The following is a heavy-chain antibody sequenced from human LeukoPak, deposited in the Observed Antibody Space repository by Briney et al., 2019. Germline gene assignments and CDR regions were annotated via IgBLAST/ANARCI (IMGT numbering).Heavy chain of an antibody. J-gene: IGHJ1*01. CDR2: IRYDGSNK. Sequence: GGSLRLSCAASGFTFSSYGMHWVRQAPGKGLEWVAFIRYDGSNKYYADSVKGRFTISRDNSKNTLYLQMNSLRAEDTAVYYCAKDAKYGSGSYSPPAYFQHWGQGTLVTVSS. V-gene: IGHV3-30*02. D-gene: IGHD3-10*01. CDR3: AKDAKYGSGSYSPPAYFQH. CDR1: GFTFSSYG.